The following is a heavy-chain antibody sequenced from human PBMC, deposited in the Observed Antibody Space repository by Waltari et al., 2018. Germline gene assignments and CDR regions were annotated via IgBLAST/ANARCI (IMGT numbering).Heavy chain of an antibody. V-gene: IGHV3-15*01. Sequence: EVQLVESGGGLVKPGGSLRLPCAASGFNLSDACMSWVRQAPGKGLEWAGRSKRKTDGGTTDYAAPVKGRFIISRDDSKNTLYLQMNSLKTEDTAVYYCATLYYYDNRGFDYWGQGTLVTVSS. CDR2: SKRKTDGGTT. J-gene: IGHJ4*02. CDR1: GFNLSDAC. D-gene: IGHD3-22*01. CDR3: ATLYYYDNRGFDY.